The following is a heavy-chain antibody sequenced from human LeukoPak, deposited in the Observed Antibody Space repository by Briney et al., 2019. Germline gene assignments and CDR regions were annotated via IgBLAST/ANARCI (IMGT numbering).Heavy chain of an antibody. CDR1: GYTFTSYG. CDR3: ARRDWNYSFDY. J-gene: IGHJ4*02. D-gene: IGHD1-7*01. V-gene: IGHV1-18*01. Sequence: ASVTVSCKASGYTFTSYGISWVRQAPGQGLEWMGWISAYNGNTNYAQKLQGRVTMTTDTSTSTAYTELRSLRSDDTAVYYCARRDWNYSFDYWGQGTLVTVSS. CDR2: ISAYNGNT.